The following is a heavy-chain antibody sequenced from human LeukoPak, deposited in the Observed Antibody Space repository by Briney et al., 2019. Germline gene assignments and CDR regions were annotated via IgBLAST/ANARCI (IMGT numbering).Heavy chain of an antibody. CDR2: INHSGST. Sequence: SETLSLTCAVYGGSFSGYYWSWIRQPPGKGLEWIGEINHSGSTNYNPSLKSRVTISVDTSKNQFSLKLSSVTAADTAVYYCARLLHSLWLGDYFDYWGQGTLVTVSS. CDR1: GGSFSGYY. D-gene: IGHD3-10*01. J-gene: IGHJ4*02. V-gene: IGHV4-34*01. CDR3: ARLLHSLWLGDYFDY.